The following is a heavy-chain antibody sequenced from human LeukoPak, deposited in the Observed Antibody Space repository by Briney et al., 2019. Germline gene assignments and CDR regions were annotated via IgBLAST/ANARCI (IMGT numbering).Heavy chain of an antibody. CDR2: INYSGGT. Sequence: SETLSLTCTVSGGSISDYYWTWIRQPPGMGLEWIGYINYSGGTNYNPSLKSRVTISVDTSKNHFSLRLTSATAADTAVYFCARGPYSYDSSGAFDIWGQGTMVTVSS. D-gene: IGHD3-22*01. CDR1: GGSISDYY. J-gene: IGHJ3*02. CDR3: ARGPYSYDSSGAFDI. V-gene: IGHV4-59*01.